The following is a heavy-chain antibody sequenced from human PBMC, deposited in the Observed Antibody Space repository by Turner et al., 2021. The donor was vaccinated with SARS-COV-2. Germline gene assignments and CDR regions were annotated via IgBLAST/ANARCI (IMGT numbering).Heavy chain of an antibody. J-gene: IGHJ6*02. CDR1: GVTVSSNY. CDR2: IYSGGST. D-gene: IGHD3-10*01. CDR3: ARGGHYYYGLDV. Sequence: EVQLVESGGGLIQPGGSLRLSCAASGVTVSSNYMSWVRQAPGKGLEWVSVIYSGGSTFYSDSVKGRFTISRYNSKNTLYLQMNSLRAEDTAVYYCARGGHYYYGLDVWGQGTTVTVSS. V-gene: IGHV3-53*01.